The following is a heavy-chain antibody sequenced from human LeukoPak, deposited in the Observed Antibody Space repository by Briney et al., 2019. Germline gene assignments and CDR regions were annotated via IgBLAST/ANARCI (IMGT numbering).Heavy chain of an antibody. Sequence: GASVKVSCKASGYTFTGYYMHWVRQAPGQGLEWMGWISPNSGGTNYAQKFQGRVTMTRDTSISTAYMELSRLRSDDTAVYYCARERYSSSWYAAYYYMDVWGKGTTVTVSS. CDR2: ISPNSGGT. J-gene: IGHJ6*03. V-gene: IGHV1-2*02. D-gene: IGHD6-13*01. CDR3: ARERYSSSWYAAYYYMDV. CDR1: GYTFTGYY.